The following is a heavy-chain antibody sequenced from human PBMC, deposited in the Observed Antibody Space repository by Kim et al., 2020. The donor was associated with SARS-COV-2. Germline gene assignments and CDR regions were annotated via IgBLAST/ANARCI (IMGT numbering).Heavy chain of an antibody. D-gene: IGHD6-13*01. V-gene: IGHV3-11*06. Sequence: GRFTISRDNAKNSLYLQMNSLRAEDTAVYYCASYLYSSSWYETYYYGMDVWGQGTTVTVSS. CDR3: ASYLYSSSWYETYYYGMDV. J-gene: IGHJ6*02.